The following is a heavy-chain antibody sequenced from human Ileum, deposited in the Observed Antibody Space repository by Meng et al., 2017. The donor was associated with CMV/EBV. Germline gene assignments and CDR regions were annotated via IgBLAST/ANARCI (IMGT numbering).Heavy chain of an antibody. CDR1: GCSISSSSYY. CDR2: IYYSGST. Sequence: SETLSLTCTVSGCSISSSSYYWGWIRQPPGKGLEWIGSIYYSGSTYYNPSLKSRVTISVDTSKNQFSLKLSSVTAADTAVYYCARGSKRTLRGNYCSSTSCYPYGMDVWGQGTMVTVSS. D-gene: IGHD2-2*01. CDR3: ARGSKRTLRGNYCSSTSCYPYGMDV. V-gene: IGHV4-39*07. J-gene: IGHJ6*02.